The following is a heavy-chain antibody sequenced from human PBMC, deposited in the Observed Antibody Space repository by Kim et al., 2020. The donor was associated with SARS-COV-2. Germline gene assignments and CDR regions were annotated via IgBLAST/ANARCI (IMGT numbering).Heavy chain of an antibody. CDR1: GFTFSDYY. V-gene: IGHV3-11*04. CDR2: ISSSGSTI. CDR3: ARSIHYYDSSGITGGVDY. D-gene: IGHD3-22*01. Sequence: GGSLRLSCAASGFTFSDYYMSWIRQAPGKGLEWVSYISSSGSTIYYADSVKGRFTISRDNAKNSLYLQMNSLRAEDTAVYYCARSIHYYDSSGITGGVDYWGQGTLVTVSS. J-gene: IGHJ4*02.